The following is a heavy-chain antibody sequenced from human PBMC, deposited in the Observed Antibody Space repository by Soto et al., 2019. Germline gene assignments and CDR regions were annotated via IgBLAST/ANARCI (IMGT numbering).Heavy chain of an antibody. CDR2: IYPGDSDT. CDR1: GYSFTSYW. Sequence: GESLKISCKGSGYSFTSYWIGWVRQMPGKGLEWMGIIYPGDSDTRYSPSFQGQVTISADKSISTAYLQWGSLKASDTAMYYCARHGLGYCSSTSCYRYYYYGMDVWGQGTTVTVSS. J-gene: IGHJ6*02. CDR3: ARHGLGYCSSTSCYRYYYYGMDV. V-gene: IGHV5-51*01. D-gene: IGHD2-2*01.